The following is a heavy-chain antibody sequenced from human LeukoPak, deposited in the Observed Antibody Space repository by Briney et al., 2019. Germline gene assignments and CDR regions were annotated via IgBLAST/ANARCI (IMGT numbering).Heavy chain of an antibody. D-gene: IGHD6-19*01. CDR1: GGTFSSYA. Sequence: ASVKVSCKASGGTFSSYAISWVRQAPGQGLEWMGIINPSGGSTSYAQKFQGRVTMTRDTSTSTVYMELSSLRSEDTAVYYCARDRQIAVAGNYYHGMDVWGQGTTVTVSS. J-gene: IGHJ6*02. V-gene: IGHV1-46*01. CDR3: ARDRQIAVAGNYYHGMDV. CDR2: INPSGGST.